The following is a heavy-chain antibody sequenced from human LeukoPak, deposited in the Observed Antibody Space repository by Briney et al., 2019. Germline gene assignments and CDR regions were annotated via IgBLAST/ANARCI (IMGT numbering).Heavy chain of an antibody. J-gene: IGHJ4*02. CDR3: ARGPWASFDY. D-gene: IGHD3-16*01. CDR2: IYSDGDT. V-gene: IGHV3-66*01. CDR1: GFTVSRNY. Sequence: GGSLRLSCAASGFTVSRNYMTWVRRARGKGLEWVSVIYSDGDTYYVDSVKGRFTISRDNSKNTLYLQMNSLRAEDTAVYYCARGPWASFDYWGQGTLVTVSS.